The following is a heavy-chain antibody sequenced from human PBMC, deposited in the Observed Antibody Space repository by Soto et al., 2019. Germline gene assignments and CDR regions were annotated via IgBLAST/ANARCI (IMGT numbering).Heavy chain of an antibody. Sequence: ASVKVSCKASGYTFTSYDINWVRQATGQGLEWMGWMNPNSGNTGYAQKFQGRVTMTRNTSISTAYMELSSLRSEDTAVYYCARAFRGGYDWDYYYYMDVWGKGTTVTVSS. CDR3: ARAFRGGYDWDYYYYMDV. V-gene: IGHV1-8*01. CDR1: GYTFTSYD. J-gene: IGHJ6*03. CDR2: MNPNSGNT. D-gene: IGHD5-12*01.